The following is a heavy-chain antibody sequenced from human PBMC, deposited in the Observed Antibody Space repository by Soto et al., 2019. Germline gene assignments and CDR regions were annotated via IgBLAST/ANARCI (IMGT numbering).Heavy chain of an antibody. CDR3: ARGIGYCSSINCYSSRRLRFDS. Sequence: SETLSLTCAVYGGSFSGYYWTWIRQSPERGLEWIGEVNHSGTTYYNPSLKTRVTISVHTPKNQFSLKMSSVTAADTAVYYCARGIGYCSSINCYSSRRLRFDSWGQGTLVTVSS. V-gene: IGHV4-34*01. CDR1: GGSFSGYY. D-gene: IGHD2-2*01. J-gene: IGHJ4*02. CDR2: VNHSGTT.